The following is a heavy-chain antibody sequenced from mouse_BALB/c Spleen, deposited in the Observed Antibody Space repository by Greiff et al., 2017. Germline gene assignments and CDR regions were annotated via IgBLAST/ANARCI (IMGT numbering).Heavy chain of an antibody. CDR1: GYTFTDYE. V-gene: IGHV1-15*01. Sequence: VKLMESGAELVRPGASVTLSCKASGYTFTDYEMHWVKQTPVHGLEWIGAIDPETGGTAYNQKFKGKATLTADKSSSTAYMELRSLTSEDSAVYYCTKGYYGNPPYWGQGTLVTVSA. CDR2: IDPETGGT. CDR3: TKGYYGNPPY. D-gene: IGHD1-2*01. J-gene: IGHJ3*01.